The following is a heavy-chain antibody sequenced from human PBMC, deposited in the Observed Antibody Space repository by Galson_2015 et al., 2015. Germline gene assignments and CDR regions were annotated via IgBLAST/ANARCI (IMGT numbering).Heavy chain of an antibody. D-gene: IGHD3-3*01. CDR2: ISAYNGNT. CDR3: ARTHYDFWSGTTYGMDV. J-gene: IGHJ6*02. Sequence: SVKVSCKASGYTFTSYGISWVRQAPGQGLEWMGWISAYNGNTNYAQKLQGRVTMTTDTSTSTAYMELRSLRSDDTAVYYCARTHYDFWSGTTYGMDVWGQGTTVTVSS. CDR1: GYTFTSYG. V-gene: IGHV1-18*04.